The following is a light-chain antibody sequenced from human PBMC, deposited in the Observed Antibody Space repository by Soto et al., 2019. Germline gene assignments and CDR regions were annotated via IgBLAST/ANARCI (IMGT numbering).Light chain of an antibody. J-gene: IGKJ1*01. Sequence: DIQMRQSPATLSASVEDRVIITCRASQSISNHLNWYQQKPGKAPKLLIFAASSWQSGVPSRFSGSRSGPDFTLTISSLQPEDFATYYCLQCYSRVPTFGQGTKVDI. CDR2: AAS. V-gene: IGKV1-39*01. CDR3: LQCYSRVPT. CDR1: QSISNH.